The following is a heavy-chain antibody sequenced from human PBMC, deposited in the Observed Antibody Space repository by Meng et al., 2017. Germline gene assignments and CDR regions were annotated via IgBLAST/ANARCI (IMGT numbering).Heavy chain of an antibody. Sequence: GESLKISCSASGFTFDDYGMSLVRQAPGKGLEWVSGINWNGGSTGYADSVKGRFTISRDNAKNSLYLQMNSLRAEDTALYYCARGLGYSSSWPTFDYWGQGTLVTVSS. CDR1: GFTFDDYG. V-gene: IGHV3-20*04. CDR3: ARGLGYSSSWPTFDY. J-gene: IGHJ4*02. CDR2: INWNGGST. D-gene: IGHD6-13*01.